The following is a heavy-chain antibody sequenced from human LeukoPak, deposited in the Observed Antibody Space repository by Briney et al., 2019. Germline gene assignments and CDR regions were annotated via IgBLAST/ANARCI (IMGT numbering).Heavy chain of an antibody. CDR1: GFTFSNYA. Sequence: PGGSLRLSCAASGFTFSNYAMMWVRQAPGKRLEWISSITGSGDGTYYADSVRGRFTISRDNSENTLYLQVNSLRVEDTAVYYCAKRRAESGGWGFYEYWGQGSLVIVSS. J-gene: IGHJ4*02. CDR2: ITGSGDGT. V-gene: IGHV3-23*01. CDR3: AKRRAESGGWGFYEY. D-gene: IGHD2-15*01.